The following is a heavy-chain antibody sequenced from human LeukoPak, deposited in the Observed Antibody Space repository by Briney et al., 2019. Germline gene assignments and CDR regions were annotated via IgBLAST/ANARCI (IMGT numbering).Heavy chain of an antibody. D-gene: IGHD2/OR15-2a*01. J-gene: IGHJ4*02. Sequence: GGSLRLSCAASGFTFSSYAMHWVRQAPGKGLEWVAVISYDGSNKYYADSVKGRFTISRDNSKNTLYLQMNSLRAEDTAVYYCAKLPNIKTGFDYWGQGTLVTVSS. CDR2: ISYDGSNK. V-gene: IGHV3-30*18. CDR3: AKLPNIKTGFDY. CDR1: GFTFSSYA.